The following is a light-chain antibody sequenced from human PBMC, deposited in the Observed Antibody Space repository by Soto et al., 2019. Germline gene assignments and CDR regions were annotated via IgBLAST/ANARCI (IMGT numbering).Light chain of an antibody. Sequence: DIQMTQSPSSLSASVGDRVTITCRASQSISSYLNWYQQKPGEAPKLLIYAASSLQSGVPSRFSGSGSGADFTLTINSLQPEDFATYYCQQKGTFGQGTKVEI. J-gene: IGKJ1*01. CDR3: QQKGT. V-gene: IGKV1-39*01. CDR2: AAS. CDR1: QSISSY.